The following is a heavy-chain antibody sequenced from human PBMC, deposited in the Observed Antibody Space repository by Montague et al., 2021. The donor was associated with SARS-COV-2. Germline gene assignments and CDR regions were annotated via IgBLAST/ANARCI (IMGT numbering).Heavy chain of an antibody. Sequence: SLSLSLSASGFTFSSYSMNWVRQAPGKGLEWVSSISSSSSYIYYADSVKGRFTISRDNAKNSLYLQMNSLRAEDTAVYYCARDAHYDILTGYFGYWGQGTLVTVSS. J-gene: IGHJ4*02. V-gene: IGHV3-21*01. CDR3: ARDAHYDILTGYFGY. CDR1: GFTFSSYS. D-gene: IGHD3-9*01. CDR2: ISSSSSYI.